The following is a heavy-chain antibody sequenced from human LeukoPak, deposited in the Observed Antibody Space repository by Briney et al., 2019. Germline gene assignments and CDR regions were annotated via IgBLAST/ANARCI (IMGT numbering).Heavy chain of an antibody. V-gene: IGHV1-46*01. CDR2: INLSGGST. J-gene: IGHJ6*02. CDR1: GYTFTTYG. D-gene: IGHD3-9*01. Sequence: ASVKVSCKASGYTFTTYGISWVRQAPGQGLEWMGIINLSGGSTSYAQKFQGRVTMTRDTSTSTVYMELSSLRSEDTAVHYCARDVLRYFDWLLSYYYYGMDVWGQGTTVTVSS. CDR3: ARDVLRYFDWLLSYYYYGMDV.